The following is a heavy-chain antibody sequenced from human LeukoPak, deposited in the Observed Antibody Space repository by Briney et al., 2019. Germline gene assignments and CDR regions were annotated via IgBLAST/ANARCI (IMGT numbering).Heavy chain of an antibody. V-gene: IGHV1-18*01. Sequence: ASVKVSCKASGYTFTSYGISWVRQAPGQGLEWMGWISAYNGNTNYAQKLQGRVTMTTDTSTSTAYMELRSLRSDDTALYYCARSLDPPGRLGKGYFDYWGQGTLVTVSS. J-gene: IGHJ4*02. CDR3: ARSLDPPGRLGKGYFDY. CDR2: ISAYNGNT. D-gene: IGHD3-9*01. CDR1: GYTFTSYG.